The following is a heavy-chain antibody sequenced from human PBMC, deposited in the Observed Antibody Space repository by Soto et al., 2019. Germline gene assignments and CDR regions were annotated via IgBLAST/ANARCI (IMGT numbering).Heavy chain of an antibody. V-gene: IGHV1-69*13. Sequence: SVKVSCKASGGTFSSYAISWVRQAPGQGLEWMGGIIPIFGTANYAQKFQGRVTITADESTSTAYMELSSLRSEDTAVYYCARGRSRGYCSSTSCYSDWFDPWGQGTLVTVSS. CDR3: ARGRSRGYCSSTSCYSDWFDP. D-gene: IGHD2-2*02. J-gene: IGHJ5*02. CDR2: IIPIFGTA. CDR1: GGTFSSYA.